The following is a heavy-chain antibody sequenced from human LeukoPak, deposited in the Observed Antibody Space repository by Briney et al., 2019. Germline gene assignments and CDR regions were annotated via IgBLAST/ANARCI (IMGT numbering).Heavy chain of an antibody. D-gene: IGHD2-2*01. CDR1: GDSVSSNSAA. CDR3: ARGTFVVVPEDYYYYGMDV. V-gene: IGHV6-1*01. CDR2: TYYRSKWYN. Sequence: SQTLSLTCAISGDSVSSNSAAWNWIRQSPSRGLEWLGRTYYRSKWYNDYAVSVKSRITINPDTSKNQFSLQLNSVTPEDTAVYYCARGTFVVVPEDYYYYGMDVWGQGTTVTVSS. J-gene: IGHJ6*02.